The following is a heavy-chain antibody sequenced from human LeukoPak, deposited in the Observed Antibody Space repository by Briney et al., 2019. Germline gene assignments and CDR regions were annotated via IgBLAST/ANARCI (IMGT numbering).Heavy chain of an antibody. CDR1: GYTFTGNY. Sequence: ASVTVSFKASGYTFTGNYMHWVRQAPGQGLEWMGWIFPNSGGTEYALKFQGRVTMTRDTSISTAYMELSSLRSDDTAVYYCVAVTYTNYDDFDYWGQGTLVTVSS. V-gene: IGHV1-2*02. CDR3: VAVTYTNYDDFDY. CDR2: IFPNSGGT. D-gene: IGHD4-4*01. J-gene: IGHJ4*02.